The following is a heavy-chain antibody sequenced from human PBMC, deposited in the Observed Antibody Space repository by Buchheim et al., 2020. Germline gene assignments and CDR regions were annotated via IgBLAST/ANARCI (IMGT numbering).Heavy chain of an antibody. D-gene: IGHD1-1*01. CDR3: AKDIGLENLYCFYYGMDV. CDR2: ISFDGLKS. Sequence: QVQLVESGGGVVQPGRSLRLSCAASGFSFSRYAVHWVRQTPGRGLEWVAVISFDGLKSYYADSVKGRFIISRDNSKNTLYLQMNSLRAEDTAEYFCAKDIGLENLYCFYYGMDVWGQGTT. J-gene: IGHJ6*02. V-gene: IGHV3-30*18. CDR1: GFSFSRYA.